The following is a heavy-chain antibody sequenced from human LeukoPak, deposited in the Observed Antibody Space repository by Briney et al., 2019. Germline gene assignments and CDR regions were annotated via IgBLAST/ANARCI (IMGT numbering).Heavy chain of an antibody. CDR1: GFTFTSSA. J-gene: IGHJ4*02. CDR2: IVVGSGNT. V-gene: IGHV1-58*02. Sequence: ASVKVSCKASGFTFTSSAIQWVRQARGQRLEWIGWIVVGSGNTNYAQKLQERVTITRDMSTSTAYMELSSLRFEDTAVYYCAADLPRDGYNWGYFDYWGQGTLVTVSS. CDR3: AADLPRDGYNWGYFDY. D-gene: IGHD5-24*01.